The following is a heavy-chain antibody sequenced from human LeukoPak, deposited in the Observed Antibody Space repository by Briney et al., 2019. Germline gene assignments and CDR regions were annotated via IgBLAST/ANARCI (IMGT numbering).Heavy chain of an antibody. J-gene: IGHJ6*02. Sequence: PSETLSLTCAVYGGSFSAYYWSWIRQPPANGLEWIGEINHGGSTNYNPSLKSRVTISVDTSKNQFSLKLSSVTAADTAVYYCARDDRRGDYYYYGMDVWGQGTTVTVSS. V-gene: IGHV4-34*01. CDR2: INHGGST. CDR1: GGSFSAYY. D-gene: IGHD3-10*01. CDR3: ARDDRRGDYYYYGMDV.